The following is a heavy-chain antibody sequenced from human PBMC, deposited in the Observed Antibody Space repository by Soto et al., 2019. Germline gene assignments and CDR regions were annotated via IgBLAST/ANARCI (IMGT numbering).Heavy chain of an antibody. CDR2: IWYDGSNK. D-gene: IGHD5-18*01. V-gene: IGHV3-33*01. J-gene: IGHJ4*02. CDR1: GFTFSSYG. CDR3: ARTHGGYSYGSAFDY. Sequence: GGSLRLSCAASGFTFSSYGMHWVRQAPGKGLEWVAVIWYDGSNKYYADSVKGRFTISRDNSKNTLYLQMNSLRAEDTAVYYCARTHGGYSYGSAFDYWGQGTLVTVSS.